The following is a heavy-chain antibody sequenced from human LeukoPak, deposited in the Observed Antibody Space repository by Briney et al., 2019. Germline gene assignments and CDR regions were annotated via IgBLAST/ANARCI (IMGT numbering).Heavy chain of an antibody. D-gene: IGHD2-2*01. J-gene: IGHJ4*02. CDR3: ARGGYCSSTSCYLNY. V-gene: IGHV3-21*01. Sequence: GGSLRLSCAASRFTFSSYSMNWVRQAPGKGLEWVSSISSSSSYIYYADSVKGRFTISRDNAKNSLYLQMNSLRAEDTAVYYCARGGYCSSTSCYLNYWGQGTLVTVSS. CDR2: ISSSSSYI. CDR1: RFTFSSYS.